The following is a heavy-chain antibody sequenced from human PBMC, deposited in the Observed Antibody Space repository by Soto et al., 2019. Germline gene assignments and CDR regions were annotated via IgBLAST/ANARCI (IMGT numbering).Heavy chain of an antibody. V-gene: IGHV3-30-3*01. CDR2: ISYDGSNK. CDR1: GFSLNSYA. J-gene: IGHJ6*02. CDR3: ESDCSSHTCYRQGGMDV. D-gene: IGHD2-2*02. Sequence: QVQLVESGGGVVQPGRSLTLSCAASGFSLNSYAMHWVRQAPGKGLEWVAFISYDGSNKFYGDSVKGRFTISRDNSKNTVYLQMDSLRTEDTAVYYCESDCSSHTCYRQGGMDVWGQGTTVTVSS.